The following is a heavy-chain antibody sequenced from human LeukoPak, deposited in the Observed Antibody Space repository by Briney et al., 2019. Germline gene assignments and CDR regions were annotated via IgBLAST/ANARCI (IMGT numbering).Heavy chain of an antibody. J-gene: IGHJ4*02. CDR3: ARDLGDSFDY. CDR1: GGTFSNYA. Sequence: GASVKVSCKASGGTFSNYAISWVRQAPGQGLEWMGGIIPIFGTASYAQKFQGRDTITADESTSTAYMELSSLRSEDTAVYYCARDLGDSFDYWGQGTLVTVSS. D-gene: IGHD3-10*01. CDR2: IIPIFGTA. V-gene: IGHV1-69*01.